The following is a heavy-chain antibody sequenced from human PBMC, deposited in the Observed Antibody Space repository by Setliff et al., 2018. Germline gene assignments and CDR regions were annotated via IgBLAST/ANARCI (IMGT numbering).Heavy chain of an antibody. D-gene: IGHD5-12*01. Sequence: PGGSLRLSCVASAFTFSRYSMNWVRQAPGKGLEWVSSISSSGSFEFYADSVKGRFTISRDNANNSMSLQMNSLRDEDTAVYYCARVYSGYDPNHYFDYWGQGTLVTVSS. J-gene: IGHJ4*02. CDR2: ISSSGSFE. CDR1: AFTFSRYS. CDR3: ARVYSGYDPNHYFDY. V-gene: IGHV3-21*01.